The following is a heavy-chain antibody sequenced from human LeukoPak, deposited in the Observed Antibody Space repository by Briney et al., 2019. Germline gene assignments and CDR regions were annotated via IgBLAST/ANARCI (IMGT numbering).Heavy chain of an antibody. J-gene: IGHJ4*02. Sequence: GGSLRLSCAASGFTFSSYGMHWVRQAPGKGLEWVAFIRYDGSNKYYADSVKGRFTISRDNSKNTLYLQMNSLRAEDTAVYYCAKDFIVGATYYFDYWSQGTLVTVSS. CDR3: AKDFIVGATYYFDY. D-gene: IGHD1-26*01. CDR1: GFTFSSYG. CDR2: IRYDGSNK. V-gene: IGHV3-30*02.